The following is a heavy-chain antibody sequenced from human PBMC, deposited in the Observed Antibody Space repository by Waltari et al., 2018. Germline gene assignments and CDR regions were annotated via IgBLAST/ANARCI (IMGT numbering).Heavy chain of an antibody. Sequence: EVQLVASGGGLVQPGGSLRLSCAASGYTFRSYAMNWLRQAPGKGLEWVSYISSSGSTIYYADSVKGRFTISRDNAKNSLYLQMNSLRAEDTAVYYCARKYPAPLWIDYWGQGTLVTVSS. J-gene: IGHJ4*02. D-gene: IGHD5-18*01. CDR1: GYTFRSYA. V-gene: IGHV3-48*03. CDR3: ARKYPAPLWIDY. CDR2: ISSSGSTI.